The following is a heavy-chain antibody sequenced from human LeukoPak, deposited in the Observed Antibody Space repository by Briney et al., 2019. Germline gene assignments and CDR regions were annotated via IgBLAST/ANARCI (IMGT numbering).Heavy chain of an antibody. Sequence: GGSLRLSCAASGFTFSSHSMNWVRQAPGKGLEWVANIKQDGSEKYYVDSVKGRFTISRDNSKNTLYLQMNSLRAEDTAVYYCAKDREQLVLSDWGQGTLVTVSS. CDR3: AKDREQLVLSD. V-gene: IGHV3-7*01. J-gene: IGHJ4*02. D-gene: IGHD6-6*01. CDR1: GFTFSSHS. CDR2: IKQDGSEK.